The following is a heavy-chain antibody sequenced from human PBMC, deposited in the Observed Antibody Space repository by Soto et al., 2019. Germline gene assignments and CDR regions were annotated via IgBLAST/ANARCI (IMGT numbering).Heavy chain of an antibody. CDR3: ARDYRQGGIAVALNAFDI. V-gene: IGHV4-31*03. Sequence: SETLSLTCTVSGGSISSGGYYWSWIRQHPGKGLEWIGYIYYSGSTYYNPSLKSRVTISVDTSKNQFSLKLSSVTAADTAVYYCARDYRQGGIAVALNAFDIWGQGTMVTV. D-gene: IGHD6-19*01. J-gene: IGHJ3*02. CDR1: GGSISSGGYY. CDR2: IYYSGST.